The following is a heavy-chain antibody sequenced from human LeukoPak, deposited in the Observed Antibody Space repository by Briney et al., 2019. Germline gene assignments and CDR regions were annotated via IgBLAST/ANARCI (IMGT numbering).Heavy chain of an antibody. V-gene: IGHV1-8*01. CDR3: ATGVEMATITTPTE. Sequence: ASVNVSCKACGYTFTSYDIHWVRQATGQGRDWMGWMNPNSGNTRYAQKFQGRVTMTRNTSISTAYMELSSLRSEDTAVYYCATGVEMATITTPTEWGQGTLVTV. J-gene: IGHJ4*02. CDR2: MNPNSGNT. D-gene: IGHD5-24*01. CDR1: GYTFTSYD.